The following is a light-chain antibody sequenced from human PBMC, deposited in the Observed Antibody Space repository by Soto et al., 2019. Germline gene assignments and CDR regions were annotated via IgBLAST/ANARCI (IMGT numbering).Light chain of an antibody. Sequence: EIVMTQSPATLSVSPGGRATLSCRASQSVSSYLAWYQQKPGQAPRLLIFDASTRATGIPDRFTGSGSGTDFTLTISRLEPEDFAVYHCQQYGSSPLITFGQGTRLEIK. CDR2: DAS. J-gene: IGKJ5*01. V-gene: IGKV3-20*01. CDR3: QQYGSSPLIT. CDR1: QSVSSY.